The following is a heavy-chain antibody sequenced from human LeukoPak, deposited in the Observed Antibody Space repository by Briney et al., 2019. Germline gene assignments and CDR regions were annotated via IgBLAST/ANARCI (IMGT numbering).Heavy chain of an antibody. CDR3: ARVTGYRIEDYFDY. CDR1: GGSFSGYY. Sequence: SETLSLTCAVYGGSFSGYYWSWIRQPPGKGLEWIGEINYSGSTNYNPSLKSRVTISVDTSKNQFSLKLSSVTAADTAVYYCARVTGYRIEDYFDYWGQGTLVTVSS. CDR2: INYSGST. V-gene: IGHV4-34*01. D-gene: IGHD6-13*01. J-gene: IGHJ4*02.